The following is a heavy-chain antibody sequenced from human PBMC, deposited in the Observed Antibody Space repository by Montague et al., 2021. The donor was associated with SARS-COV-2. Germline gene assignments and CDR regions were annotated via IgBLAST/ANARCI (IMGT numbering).Heavy chain of an antibody. J-gene: IGHJ4*02. CDR2: INHSGST. V-gene: IGHV4-34*01. CDR1: GGSFSGYY. D-gene: IGHD3-10*01. Sequence: SETLSLTCAVYGGSFSGYYWSWIRQPPGKGLEWIGEINHSGSTNYNPSLKSRVTISVDTSKNQFSRNLSSVTAADTAVYYCARVKRGYDYGLGVSAHFDYWGQGTLVTVSS. CDR3: ARVKRGYDYGLGVSAHFDY.